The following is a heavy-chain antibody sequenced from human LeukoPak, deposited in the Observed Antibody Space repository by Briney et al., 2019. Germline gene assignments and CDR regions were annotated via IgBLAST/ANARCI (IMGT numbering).Heavy chain of an antibody. CDR3: ARKVAYYYDSSGYYGRADNWFDP. Sequence: PSETLSLTCAVYGGSFSGYYWSWIRQPPGKGLEWIGEINHSGSTNYNPSLKSRVTISVDTSKNQFSLKLSSVTAADTAVYYCARKVAYYYDSSGYYGRADNWFDPWGQGTLVTVSS. CDR1: GGSFSGYY. V-gene: IGHV4-34*01. D-gene: IGHD3-22*01. CDR2: INHSGST. J-gene: IGHJ5*02.